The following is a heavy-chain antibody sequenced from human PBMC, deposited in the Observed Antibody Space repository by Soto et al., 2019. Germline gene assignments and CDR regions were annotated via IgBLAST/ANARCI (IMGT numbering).Heavy chain of an antibody. CDR3: ARELGTSWSPYYYYYSMDV. J-gene: IGHJ6*03. Sequence: SQTLSLTCAISGGSVSTNNAAWSWIRQSPSRGLEWLGRTYFRSTWNDDYAVSLKGRITINPDTSKNQFSLQLNSVTPEDTAVYYCARELGTSWSPYYYYYSMDVWGQGTMVT. CDR2: TYFRSTWND. CDR1: GGSVSTNNAA. D-gene: IGHD6-13*01. V-gene: IGHV6-1*01.